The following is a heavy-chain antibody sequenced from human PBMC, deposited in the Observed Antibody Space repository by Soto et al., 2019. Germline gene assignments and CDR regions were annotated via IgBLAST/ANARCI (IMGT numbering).Heavy chain of an antibody. J-gene: IGHJ5*02. D-gene: IGHD2-2*03. CDR1: GFTFSDYY. V-gene: IGHV3-11*06. CDR3: ARDPLDIVVVPAEEGDNWFDP. Sequence: QVQLVESGGGLVKPGGSLRLSCAASGFTFSDYYMSWIRQAPGKGLEWVSYISSSSSYTNYADSVKGRFTSSRDNAKNTLDLQMNSLRAEDTAVYYCARDPLDIVVVPAEEGDNWFDPWGQGTLVTVSS. CDR2: ISSSSSYT.